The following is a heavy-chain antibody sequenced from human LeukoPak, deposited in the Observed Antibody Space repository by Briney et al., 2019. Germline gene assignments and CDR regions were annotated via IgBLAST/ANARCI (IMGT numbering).Heavy chain of an antibody. J-gene: IGHJ4*02. CDR2: INHGGST. V-gene: IGHV4-34*01. D-gene: IGHD6-19*01. Sequence: SETLSLTCAVYGGSFSGYYWSWIRQPPVKGLEWIGEINHGGSTNYNPSLKSRVTISVDTSKNQFSLKLSSVTAADTAVYYCAIGGMDSSVWYAPGDYWGQGTLVTVSS. CDR1: GGSFSGYY. CDR3: AIGGMDSSVWYAPGDY.